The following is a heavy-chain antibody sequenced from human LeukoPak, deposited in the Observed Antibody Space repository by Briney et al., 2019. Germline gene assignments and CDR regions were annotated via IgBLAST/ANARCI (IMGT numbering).Heavy chain of an antibody. V-gene: IGHV5-51*01. D-gene: IGHD2-2*01. CDR3: ARLGCSSTSCYGDY. CDR1: GYSFTSYW. CDR2: IYPGDSDT. Sequence: GESLQISCQGSGYSFTSYWIGWVRQVPGKGLEWMGIIYPGDSDTRYSPSFQGQVTISADKSISTAYLQWSSLKASDTAMYYCARLGCSSTSCYGDYWGQGTLVTVSS. J-gene: IGHJ4*02.